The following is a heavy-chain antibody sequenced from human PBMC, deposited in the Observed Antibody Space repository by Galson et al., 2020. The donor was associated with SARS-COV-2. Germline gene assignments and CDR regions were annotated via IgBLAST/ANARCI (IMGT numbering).Heavy chain of an antibody. CDR3: ATEEHSYGHYYYFDY. J-gene: IGHJ4*02. Sequence: GGSLRLSCAASGFAFSSYAMSWVRQAPGKGLEWVSGLSGSGSYTYYADSVKGRFTISRDTSKNTLCLQMNGLRAEDTAVYYCATEEHSYGHYYYFDYWGQGALVTVSS. D-gene: IGHD5-18*01. CDR2: LSGSGSYT. CDR1: GFAFSSYA. V-gene: IGHV3-23*01.